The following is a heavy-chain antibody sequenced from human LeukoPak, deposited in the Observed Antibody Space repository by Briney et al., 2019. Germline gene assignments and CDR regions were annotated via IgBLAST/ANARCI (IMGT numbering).Heavy chain of an antibody. D-gene: IGHD7-27*01. Sequence: GASVKVSCTFTGYYMQWVRQAPGQGLEWMGWIHPVTGDTNYAQKFQGRVTMTRDTSVSTAYMELSGLTPDDTAVYYCARRTGDGAFDIWGQGTVVTVSS. V-gene: IGHV1-2*02. CDR2: IHPVTGDT. CDR1: FTGYY. J-gene: IGHJ3*02. CDR3: ARRTGDGAFDI.